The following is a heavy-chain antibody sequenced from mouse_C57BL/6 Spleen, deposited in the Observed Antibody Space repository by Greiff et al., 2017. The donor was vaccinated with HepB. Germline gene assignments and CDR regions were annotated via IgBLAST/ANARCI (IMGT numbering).Heavy chain of an antibody. CDR3: ARWDYYGSSFAY. CDR2: INPSNGGT. CDR1: GYTFTSYW. J-gene: IGHJ3*01. Sequence: QVQLKQSGTELVKPGASVKLSCKASGYTFTSYWMHWVKQRPGQGLEWIGNINPSNGGTNYNEKFKSKATLTVDKSSSTAYMQLSSLTSEDSAVYYCARWDYYGSSFAYWGQGTLVTVSA. D-gene: IGHD1-1*01. V-gene: IGHV1-53*01.